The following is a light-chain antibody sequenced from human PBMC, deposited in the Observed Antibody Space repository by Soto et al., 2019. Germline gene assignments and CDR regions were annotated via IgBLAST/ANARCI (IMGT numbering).Light chain of an antibody. Sequence: EIVVTQSPATLSFSRGERATLSVRASQSVSSYLAWYQQKPGQATRLLIYGASSRATGIPDRFSGSGSGTDFTLTISRLEPEDFAVYYCQQYGSSLTFGGGTKVDIK. J-gene: IGKJ4*01. V-gene: IGKV3-20*01. CDR3: QQYGSSLT. CDR1: QSVSSY. CDR2: GAS.